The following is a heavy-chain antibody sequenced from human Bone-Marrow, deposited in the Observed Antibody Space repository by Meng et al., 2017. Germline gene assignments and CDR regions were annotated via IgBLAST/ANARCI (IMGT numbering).Heavy chain of an antibody. CDR2: INQSGST. D-gene: IGHD6-13*01. V-gene: IGHV4-34*02. CDR3: ARGPRNAIAAAGTGYFDL. J-gene: IGHJ2*01. CDR1: TGSFCGYY. Sequence: QVQPQQGGAVVLTPSVTLPLPAPVHTGSFCGYYWSWTRQPPGKALEWIGKINQSGSTNYNPSLKSHVTISVYTSKNQFSLKLSSLTAADTAVYSCARGPRNAIAAAGTGYFDLWGRGTLVTVSS.